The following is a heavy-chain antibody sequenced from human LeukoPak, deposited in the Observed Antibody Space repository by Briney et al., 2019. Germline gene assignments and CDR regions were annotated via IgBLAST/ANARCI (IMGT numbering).Heavy chain of an antibody. D-gene: IGHD4-23*01. CDR2: ISGSSGII. CDR3: AKGGDLYGGNPTPDY. J-gene: IGHJ4*02. CDR1: GFTFNTYT. Sequence: TGGSLRLSCAASGFTFNTYTMNWVRQAPGKGLEWVSYISGSSGIIDYADSVRGRFTIPRDNAKNSLYLQMNSLRAEDTAVYYCAKGGDLYGGNPTPDYWGQGTLVTVSS. V-gene: IGHV3-48*01.